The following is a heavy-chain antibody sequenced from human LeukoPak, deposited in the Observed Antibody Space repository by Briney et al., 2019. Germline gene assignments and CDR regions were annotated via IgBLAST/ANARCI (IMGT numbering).Heavy chain of an antibody. J-gene: IGHJ5*02. V-gene: IGHV4-34*01. CDR1: GGSFSGYY. D-gene: IGHD6-13*01. CDR2: IYHSGST. CDR3: ARGVIPGIAAAGT. Sequence: PETLSLPCAVYGGSFSGYYWSWIRQPPGRGLEWIGEIYHSGSTNYNPSLKSRVTISVDTSKNQFSLKLSSVTAADTAVYYCARGVIPGIAAAGTWGQGTLVTISS.